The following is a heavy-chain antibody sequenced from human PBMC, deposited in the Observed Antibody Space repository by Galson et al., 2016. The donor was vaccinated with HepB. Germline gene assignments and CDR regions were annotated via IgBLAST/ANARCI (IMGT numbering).Heavy chain of an antibody. Sequence: LRLSCAASGFTFSSYPMIWVRQAPGKGLEWVADINGRADSTHYRDSVKGRFIISRDNSKNTLYLQMNTLRVEDTAIYYCTKDGNRKDDYWGQGTLVTVSS. V-gene: IGHV3-23*01. CDR2: INGRADST. J-gene: IGHJ4*02. D-gene: IGHD2/OR15-2a*01. CDR1: GFTFSSYP. CDR3: TKDGNRKDDY.